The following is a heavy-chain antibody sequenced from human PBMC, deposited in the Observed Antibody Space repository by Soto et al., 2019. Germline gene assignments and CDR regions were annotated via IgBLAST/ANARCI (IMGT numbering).Heavy chain of an antibody. CDR1: GFIFNNYA. CDR2: INRSGTNA. CDR3: AKEKREIIQDDFWSGEFDY. J-gene: IGHJ4*02. V-gene: IGHV3-23*05. D-gene: IGHD3-3*01. Sequence: GGSLRLSCAASGFIFNNYAMGWVRQAPGKGLEWVSGINRSGTNAYYAGSVNGRFDMSRDNAKNTLYLEVNSLRAEDTAVYYCAKEKREIIQDDFWSGEFDYWGQGTLVTVSS.